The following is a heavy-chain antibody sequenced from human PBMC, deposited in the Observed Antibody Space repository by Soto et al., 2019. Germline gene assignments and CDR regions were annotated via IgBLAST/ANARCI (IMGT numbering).Heavy chain of an antibody. CDR1: GYTFTGYY. CDR3: ARAPSYYDILTGPRGVWFDP. V-gene: IGHV1-2*04. D-gene: IGHD3-9*01. Sequence: GASVKVSRKASGYTFTGYYMHWVRQAPGQGLEWMGWINPNSGGTNYAQKFQGWVTMTRDTSISTAYMELSRLRSDDTAVYYCARAPSYYDILTGPRGVWFDPWGQGTLVTVSS. CDR2: INPNSGGT. J-gene: IGHJ5*02.